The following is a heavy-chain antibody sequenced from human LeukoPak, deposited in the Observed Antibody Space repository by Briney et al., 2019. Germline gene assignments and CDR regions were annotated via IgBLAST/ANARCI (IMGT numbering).Heavy chain of an antibody. CDR3: ARDFWSGYYAGY. D-gene: IGHD3-3*01. CDR1: GFTFSNYG. V-gene: IGHV3-30*02. J-gene: IGHJ4*02. CDR2: SRSDAKGE. Sequence: PGGSLRLSCAASGFTFSNYGMHWVRRAQGKGLQGVAFSRSDAKGEYYADSVKGRFTISRDNSKNTLYLQMNSLRPDDTALYYCARDFWSGYYAGYWGRGALVTVSS.